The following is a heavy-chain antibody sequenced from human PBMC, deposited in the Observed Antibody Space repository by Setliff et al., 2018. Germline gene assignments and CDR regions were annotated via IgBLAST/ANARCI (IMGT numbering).Heavy chain of an antibody. V-gene: IGHV7-4-1*02. Sequence: GASVKVSCKASGYTFTRYAMNWVRQAPGQGIEWMGWINTNTGNPTYAQGFTGRFVFSLDTSVSTAYLQISSLKAEDTAVYYCARDSSGWSGFSRLVGVYYYYMDVWGKGTTVTVSS. D-gene: IGHD6-19*01. CDR2: INTNTGNP. J-gene: IGHJ6*03. CDR1: GYTFTRYA. CDR3: ARDSSGWSGFSRLVGVYYYYMDV.